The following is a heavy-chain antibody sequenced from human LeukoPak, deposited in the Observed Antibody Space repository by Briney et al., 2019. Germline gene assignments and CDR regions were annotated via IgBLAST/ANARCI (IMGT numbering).Heavy chain of an antibody. V-gene: IGHV3-23*01. Sequence: GGSLRLSCVASGFTFKNYVMNWVRHAPGKGLEWLAPIYGSGVSISYADSVKGRFTISRDNSKNTLYLQMNSLRAEDTAMYYCAKDLGWELPAEAYWGQGILVSVSS. J-gene: IGHJ4*02. CDR2: IYGSGVSI. CDR1: GFTFKNYV. CDR3: AKDLGWELPAEAY. D-gene: IGHD1-26*01.